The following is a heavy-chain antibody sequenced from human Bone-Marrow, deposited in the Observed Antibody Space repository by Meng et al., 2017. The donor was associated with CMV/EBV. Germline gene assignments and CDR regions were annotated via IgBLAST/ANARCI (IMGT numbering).Heavy chain of an antibody. V-gene: IGHV3-30-3*01. D-gene: IGHD1-26*01. Sequence: GGSLRLSCAASGFTFSTYAMHWVRQAPGKGLEWVAVISYDGGNKYYTDSVKGRFTISRDNSKNTLYLQMNSLRPEDTAVYYCARIKLTNRVGGYFDSWGQGTLVTVSS. CDR3: ARIKLTNRVGGYFDS. CDR1: GFTFSTYA. CDR2: ISYDGGNK. J-gene: IGHJ4*02.